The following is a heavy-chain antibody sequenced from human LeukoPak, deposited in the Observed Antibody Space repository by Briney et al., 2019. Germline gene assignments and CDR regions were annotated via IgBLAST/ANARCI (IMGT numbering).Heavy chain of an antibody. D-gene: IGHD3-10*01. CDR2: IIPIFGTA. Sequence: GASVKVSCKASGGTFSSYAISWVRQAPGQGLEWMGGIIPIFGTANYAQKFQGRVTITADESTSTAYMELRSLRSDDTAVYYCARDTYYYGSGSYYNEEGIDYWGQGTLVTVSS. CDR3: ARDTYYYGSGSYYNEEGIDY. J-gene: IGHJ4*02. CDR1: GGTFSSYA. V-gene: IGHV1-69*13.